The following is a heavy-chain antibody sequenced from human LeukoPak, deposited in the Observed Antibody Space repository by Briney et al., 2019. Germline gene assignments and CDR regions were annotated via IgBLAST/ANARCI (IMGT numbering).Heavy chain of an antibody. CDR3: ARTRVSGGTFYHPFDY. D-gene: IGHD2-15*01. CDR2: INQDGSEK. Sequence: GSLRLSCAASGFSFSTYAMTWVRQAPGKGLEWVANINQDGSEKYYVDSVKGRFTISRDNAKNSLSLQMNSLRAEDTAVYSCARTRVSGGTFYHPFDYWGQGTLVTVSS. V-gene: IGHV3-7*01. J-gene: IGHJ4*02. CDR1: GFSFSTYA.